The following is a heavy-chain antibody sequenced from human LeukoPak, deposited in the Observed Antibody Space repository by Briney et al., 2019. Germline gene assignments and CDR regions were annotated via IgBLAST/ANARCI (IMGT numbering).Heavy chain of an antibody. CDR2: ISSSGSTI. CDR3: ARLRIAAAGTDRDPYYYYYYMDV. Sequence: GGSLRLSCAASGFTFSDYYMSWIRQAPGKGLEWVSYISSSGSTIYYADSVKGRFTISRDNAKNSLYLQMNSLRAEDTAVYYCARLRIAAAGTDRDPYYYYYYMDVWGKGTTVTISS. D-gene: IGHD6-13*01. CDR1: GFTFSDYY. V-gene: IGHV3-11*01. J-gene: IGHJ6*03.